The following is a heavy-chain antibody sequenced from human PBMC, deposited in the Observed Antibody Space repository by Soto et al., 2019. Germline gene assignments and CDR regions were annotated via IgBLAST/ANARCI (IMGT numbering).Heavy chain of an antibody. CDR3: ARAGYYDILTGYYTNYYYYYMDV. Sequence: ASVKVSCKASGYTFTSYGISWVRQAPGQGLEWMGWISAYNGNTNYAQKLQGRVTMTTDTSTSTAYMELRSLRSDDTAVYYCARAGYYDILTGYYTNYYYYYMDVWGKGTTVTAP. J-gene: IGHJ6*03. CDR2: ISAYNGNT. CDR1: GYTFTSYG. V-gene: IGHV1-18*01. D-gene: IGHD3-9*01.